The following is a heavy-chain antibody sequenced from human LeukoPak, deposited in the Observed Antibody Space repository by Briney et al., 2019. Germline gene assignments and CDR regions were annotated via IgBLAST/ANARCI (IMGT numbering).Heavy chain of an antibody. CDR1: GGSISSYY. CDR3: ASSSDYDFWSGYFGPHYYYYMDV. CDR2: IYYSGST. Sequence: SETLSLTCTVSGGSISSYYWSWIRQPPGKGLEWIGYIYYSGSTNYNPSLKSRVTISVDTSKNQFSLKLSSVTAADTAVYYCASSSDYDFWSGYFGPHYYYYMDVWGKGTTVIVSS. J-gene: IGHJ6*03. D-gene: IGHD3-3*01. V-gene: IGHV4-59*08.